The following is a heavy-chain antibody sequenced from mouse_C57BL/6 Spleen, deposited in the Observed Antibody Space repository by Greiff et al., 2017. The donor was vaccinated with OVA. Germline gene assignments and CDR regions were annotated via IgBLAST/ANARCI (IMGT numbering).Heavy chain of an antibody. J-gene: IGHJ4*01. D-gene: IGHD2-10*01. V-gene: IGHV2-2*01. Sequence: QVQLKESGPGLVQPSQSLSITCTVSGFSLTSYGVHWVRQSPGKGLEWLGVIWSGGSTDYNAAFISRLSISKDNSKSQVFFKMNSLQADDTAIYYCARPYYPYYYAMDYWGQGTSVTVSS. CDR3: ARPYYPYYYAMDY. CDR1: GFSLTSYG. CDR2: IWSGGST.